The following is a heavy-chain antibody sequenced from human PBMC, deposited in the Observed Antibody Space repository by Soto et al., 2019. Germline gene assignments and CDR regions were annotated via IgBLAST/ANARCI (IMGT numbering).Heavy chain of an antibody. D-gene: IGHD3-16*02. CDR1: GFTFSSYA. Sequence: EVQLLESGGGLVQPGGSLRLSCAASGFTFSSYAMSWVRQAPGKGLEWVSAISGSGGSTYYANSVKGRFTISRDNSKNTLYLQMNSLRAEDTAVYYCAKARGVFSGMDVWGQGTTVTVSS. J-gene: IGHJ6*02. V-gene: IGHV3-23*01. CDR3: AKARGVFSGMDV. CDR2: ISGSGGST.